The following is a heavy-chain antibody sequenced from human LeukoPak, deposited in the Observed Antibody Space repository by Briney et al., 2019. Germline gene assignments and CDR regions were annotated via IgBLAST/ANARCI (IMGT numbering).Heavy chain of an antibody. CDR1: GYTFNGYY. Sequence: ASVKVSCKASGYTFNGYYMHGVQQAPGQGLEWMGWINPNSGGTNYAQQFQGRVTMTRDMYISTAYMELSRLRSDDTAVYYCAKSCSSTSCPLGAFDIWGQGTMVTVSS. CDR2: INPNSGGT. CDR3: AKSCSSTSCPLGAFDI. D-gene: IGHD2-2*01. J-gene: IGHJ3*02. V-gene: IGHV1-2*02.